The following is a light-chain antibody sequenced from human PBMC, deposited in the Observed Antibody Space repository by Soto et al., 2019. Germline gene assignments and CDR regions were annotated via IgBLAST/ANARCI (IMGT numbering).Light chain of an antibody. V-gene: IGLV2-14*01. CDR1: SSDVGDYNY. CDR3: SSYTSTSTYV. Sequence: QSALTQPASVSGSPGQSMTISCTGASSDVGDYNYVSWFQQHPGKAPKLMIYEVSNRPAGVSDRFSGSKSGNTASLTSSGLQAEDEADYYCSSYTSTSTYVFGTGTKLTVL. CDR2: EVS. J-gene: IGLJ1*01.